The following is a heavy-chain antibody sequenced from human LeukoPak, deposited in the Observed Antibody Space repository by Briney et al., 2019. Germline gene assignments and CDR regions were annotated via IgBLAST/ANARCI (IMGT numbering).Heavy chain of an antibody. CDR2: ISGSGGST. Sequence: GGSLRLSCAASGFTFSSYAMSWVRQAPGKGLEWVSAISGSGGSTYYADSVKGRFTISRDNSKNTLYLQMNSLRAEDTAVYYCXXRASAYSSGYHLQHWGQGTLVTVSS. CDR3: XXRASAYSSGYHLQH. CDR1: GFTFSSYA. J-gene: IGHJ1*01. V-gene: IGHV3-23*01. D-gene: IGHD6-19*01.